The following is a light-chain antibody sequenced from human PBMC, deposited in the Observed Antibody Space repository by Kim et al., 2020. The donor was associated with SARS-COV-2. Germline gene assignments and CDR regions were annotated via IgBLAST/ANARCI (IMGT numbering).Light chain of an antibody. J-gene: IGLJ2*01. V-gene: IGLV1-40*01. CDR2: GNN. CDR1: LSSIGAGYG. Sequence: VTTTCTGRLSSIGAGYGVHRYQTRPGTAPKLPIYGNNKRPSGVPDRFSGSKSGTSASLAITGLQAEDEADYYCQSYDSSLSASVVFGGGTQLTVL. CDR3: QSYDSSLSASVV.